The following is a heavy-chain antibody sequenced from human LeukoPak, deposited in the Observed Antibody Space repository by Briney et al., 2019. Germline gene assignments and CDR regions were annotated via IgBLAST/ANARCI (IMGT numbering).Heavy chain of an antibody. Sequence: GGSLRLSCAASGFTFSSYSMNWVRQAPGKGLEWVASINEDGSEIHYVDSVKGRFTISRDNAKDSLYLQMNSLTAEDTAMYYCVRAYHPGGWFDPWGQGTLVTVSS. J-gene: IGHJ5*02. CDR1: GFTFSSYS. CDR2: INEDGSEI. D-gene: IGHD2-21*01. V-gene: IGHV3-7*04. CDR3: VRAYHPGGWFDP.